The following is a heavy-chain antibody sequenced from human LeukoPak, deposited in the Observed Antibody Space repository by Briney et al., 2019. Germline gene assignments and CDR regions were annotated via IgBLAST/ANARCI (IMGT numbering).Heavy chain of an antibody. CDR3: ASLAVAGLSEGY. V-gene: IGHV3-30*03. Sequence: GGSLRLSCAASGFTFSSYGMHWVRQAPGKGLEWVAVISYDGSNKYYADSVKGRFTISRDNSKNTLYLQMNSLRAEDTAVYYCASLAVAGLSEGYWGQGTLVTVSS. CDR2: ISYDGSNK. CDR1: GFTFSSYG. D-gene: IGHD6-19*01. J-gene: IGHJ4*02.